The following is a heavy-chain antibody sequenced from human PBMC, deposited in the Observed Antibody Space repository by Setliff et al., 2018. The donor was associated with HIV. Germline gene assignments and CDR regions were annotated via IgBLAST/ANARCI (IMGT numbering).Heavy chain of an antibody. J-gene: IGHJ6*02. D-gene: IGHD2-2*01. V-gene: IGHV4-61*02. CDR1: FCSISSGSNY. CDR2: IYTSGST. CDR3: ARDKMEAPAGTKGYYYYYGIDV. Sequence: TLPLPFPFSFCSISSGSNYWSWIRQPAGKGLEWIGRIYTSGSTNYNPSLKSRVTISVDTSKNQFSLTLSSVTAADTAVYYCARDKMEAPAGTKGYYYYYGIDVWGQGTTVTFSS.